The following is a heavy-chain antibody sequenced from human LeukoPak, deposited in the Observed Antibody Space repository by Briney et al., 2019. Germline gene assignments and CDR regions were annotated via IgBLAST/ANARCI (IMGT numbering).Heavy chain of an antibody. CDR2: INPNSGGT. V-gene: IGHV1-2*02. CDR3: ARVRAGSTVVTRYFDY. CDR1: GYTFTGYY. D-gene: IGHD4-23*01. J-gene: IGHJ4*02. Sequence: ASVKVSCKASGYTFTGYYMHWVRQAPGQGLEWMGWINPNSGGTNYAQKFQGRVTMTRDTSISTAYMELSRLRSDDTAVYYCARVRAGSTVVTRYFDYWGQGTLVTVSS.